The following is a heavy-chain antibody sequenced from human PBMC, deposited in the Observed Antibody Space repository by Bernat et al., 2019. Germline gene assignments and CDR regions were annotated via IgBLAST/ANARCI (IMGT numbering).Heavy chain of an antibody. V-gene: IGHV3-64*01. CDR3: ARDKDGGYAFDY. Sequence: EVELVESGGGLVQPGGSLRLSCTASGFTFSTYAMHWVRQTPGKGLEYVSSLLGNGAHPQYANSVKGRFTISRDNSKNTLYLQMGRLRPEDTAMYYCARDKDGGYAFDYWGQGTLVTVSS. CDR2: LLGNGAHP. CDR1: GFTFSTYA. J-gene: IGHJ4*02. D-gene: IGHD5-12*01.